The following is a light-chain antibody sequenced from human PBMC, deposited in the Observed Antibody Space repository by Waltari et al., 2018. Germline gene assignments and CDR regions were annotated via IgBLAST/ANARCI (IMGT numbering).Light chain of an antibody. V-gene: IGLV3-1*01. J-gene: IGLJ2*01. CDR1: KLGDLY. CDR3: QAWDSITSHVV. Sequence: SYALTQPPSVSVSPGQTASITRSGHKLGDLYACWYQQKPCQSPVLFIYQDTRRPSGIPERFSGSNSGNTATLTISGTQAMDEADYYCQAWDSITSHVVFGGGTKLTVL. CDR2: QDT.